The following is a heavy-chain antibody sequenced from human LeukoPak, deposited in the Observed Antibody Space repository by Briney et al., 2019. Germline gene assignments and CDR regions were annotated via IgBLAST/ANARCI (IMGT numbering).Heavy chain of an antibody. Sequence: GRSLRLSCVASGFTFHDYAMNWVRQPPGKGLEWVSSITWNSGTIRYADSVKGRFTVSRDNAKNSLYLQMNSLRPEDTALYYCAKGGYGDYYFDYRGRGTLVTVSS. D-gene: IGHD4-17*01. CDR2: ITWNSGTI. CDR3: AKGGYGDYYFDY. CDR1: GFTFHDYA. V-gene: IGHV3-9*01. J-gene: IGHJ4*02.